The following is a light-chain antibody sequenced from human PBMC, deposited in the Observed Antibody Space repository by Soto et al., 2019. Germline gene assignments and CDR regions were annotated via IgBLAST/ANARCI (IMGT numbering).Light chain of an antibody. CDR1: QSISYW. CDR3: QQYTSYPWT. V-gene: IGKV1-5*03. CDR2: EAS. J-gene: IGKJ1*01. Sequence: DIQMTQSPSTLSASVGDRVTITCRASQSISYWLAWFQQKAGKAPKLLIYEASRLESGVPSRISGSGSGTEFTLTISSLQPDDFATYYCQQYTSYPWTFGQGTKVEIK.